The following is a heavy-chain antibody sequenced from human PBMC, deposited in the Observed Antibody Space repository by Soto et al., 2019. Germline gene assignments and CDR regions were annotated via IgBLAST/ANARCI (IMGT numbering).Heavy chain of an antibody. D-gene: IGHD6-19*01. CDR2: INHSGST. J-gene: IGHJ6*02. CDR1: CGSFSGYY. V-gene: IGHV4-34*01. Sequence: PSETLSLTCAVYCGSFSGYYWSWIRQPPGKGLEWIGEINHSGSTNYNPSLKSRVTISVDTSKNQFSLKLSSVTAADTAVYYCARGRTAVAAYYYYYGMDVWGQGTTVTVSS. CDR3: ARGRTAVAAYYYYYGMDV.